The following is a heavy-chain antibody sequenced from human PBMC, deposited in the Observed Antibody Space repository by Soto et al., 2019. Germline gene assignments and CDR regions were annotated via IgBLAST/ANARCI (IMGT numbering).Heavy chain of an antibody. Sequence: QVQLVESGGGVVQPGRSLRLSCAASGFTFSSYGMHWVRQAPGKGLEWVAVIWYDGSNKYYADSVKGRFTISRDNSKNSLYLQMTSLRAEDTAVYSCARGDSSSWYHPFHPWGQGTLVTVSS. V-gene: IGHV3-33*01. D-gene: IGHD6-13*01. J-gene: IGHJ5*02. CDR3: ARGDSSSWYHPFHP. CDR1: GFTFSSYG. CDR2: IWYDGSNK.